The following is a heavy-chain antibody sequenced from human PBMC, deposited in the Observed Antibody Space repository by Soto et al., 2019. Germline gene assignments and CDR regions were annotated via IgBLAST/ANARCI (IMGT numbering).Heavy chain of an antibody. D-gene: IGHD3-22*01. Sequence: EVQLVESGGGLVQPGRSLRLSCAASGFTFGDYAMHWVRQAPGKGLEWVSSISWNSDNIDYADSVKGRFTISRDNAKNSLFLQMNSLRAEDTALYYCASTKYDSSAYYYWYLGLWGRGTLVTVSS. V-gene: IGHV3-9*01. J-gene: IGHJ2*01. CDR3: ASTKYDSSAYYYWYLGL. CDR1: GFTFGDYA. CDR2: ISWNSDNI.